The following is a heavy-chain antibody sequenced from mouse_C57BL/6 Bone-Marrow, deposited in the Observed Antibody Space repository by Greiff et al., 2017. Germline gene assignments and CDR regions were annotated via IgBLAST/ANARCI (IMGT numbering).Heavy chain of an antibody. J-gene: IGHJ2*01. Sequence: EVQLVESGGGFVRPGGSLKFSCAASGFNFSDDDMHWVRQTPEKGLEWVAWISAGSGDTYYASNVQGRVTISRDNAKNTPYLQMSRLTSEDTAMYYCAGEGCDRGWGQGTTLTVSS. CDR2: ISAGSGDT. CDR1: GFNFSDDD. CDR3: AGEGCDRG. V-gene: IGHV5-4*02.